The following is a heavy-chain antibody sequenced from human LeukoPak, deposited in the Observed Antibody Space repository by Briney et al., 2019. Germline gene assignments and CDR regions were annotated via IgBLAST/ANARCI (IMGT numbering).Heavy chain of an antibody. CDR1: GFTFSDFA. V-gene: IGHV3-23*01. Sequence: GGSLRLSCAASGFTFSDFAMNWVRQAPGKGLEWVSVIGGTGETHSTDSVKGRFTISRDNSKNTLSLQMNSLRPEDTAVYYCAKPIVPAAMVYYYYGMDVWGQGTTVTVSS. CDR3: AKPIVPAAMVYYYYGMDV. CDR2: IGGTGET. J-gene: IGHJ6*02. D-gene: IGHD2-2*01.